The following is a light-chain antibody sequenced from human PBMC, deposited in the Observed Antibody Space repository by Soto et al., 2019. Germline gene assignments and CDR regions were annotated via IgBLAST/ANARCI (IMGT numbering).Light chain of an antibody. V-gene: IGLV1-51*02. CDR2: ENN. J-gene: IGLJ2*01. CDR1: SSNIGNNY. Sequence: QSVLTQPPSVSAAPGQKVTISCSGSSSNIGNNYVSWYQQLPGTAPKLLIYENNKRPSGIPDRFSGSKSGTSATLGITGLQTGDEADYYCGTWDSGLSVVFGEVTKVTVL. CDR3: GTWDSGLSVV.